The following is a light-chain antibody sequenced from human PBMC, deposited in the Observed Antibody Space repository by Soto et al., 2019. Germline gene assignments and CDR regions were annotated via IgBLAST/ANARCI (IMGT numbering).Light chain of an antibody. V-gene: IGKV1-5*03. J-gene: IGKJ1*01. CDR3: QQYNSYST. Sequence: DIQMTHSPSTLSASVGDRVTITCRASQSISSGLAWYQQKPGKAPKLLIYKASSLESGVPSRFSGSGSGTEFTLTISSLQPDDFATYYCQQYNSYSTFGQGTKV. CDR2: KAS. CDR1: QSISSG.